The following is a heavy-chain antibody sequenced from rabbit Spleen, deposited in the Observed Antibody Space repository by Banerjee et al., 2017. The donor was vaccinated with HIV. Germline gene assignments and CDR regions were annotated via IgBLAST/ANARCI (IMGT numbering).Heavy chain of an antibody. D-gene: IGHD1-1*01. CDR3: ARDTATSFSTYGMDL. Sequence: QEQLEESGGGLVKPGASLTLTCTASGFSFSNKAVMCWVRQAPGKGLEWIACIYAGSGGFTYYASWAKGRFTISKASSTTVTLQMTSLTAADTATYFCARDTATSFSTYGMDLWGPGTLVTVS. V-gene: IGHV1S45*01. CDR2: IYAGSGGFT. J-gene: IGHJ6*01. CDR1: GFSFSNKAV.